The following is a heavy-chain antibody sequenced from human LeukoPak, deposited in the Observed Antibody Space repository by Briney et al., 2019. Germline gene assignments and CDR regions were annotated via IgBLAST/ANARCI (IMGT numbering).Heavy chain of an antibody. J-gene: IGHJ4*02. V-gene: IGHV3-21*01. D-gene: IGHD6-13*01. CDR1: GFSVSSNY. CDR3: ARGLNRFSSSWYRLAY. CDR2: ISSNSNNI. Sequence: GRSLRLSCAASGFSVSSNYMNWVRQAPGKGLEWVSSISSNSNNIHYVGSLKGRFTVSRDNAKNPLYLQMNSLRVEDTAVYYCARGLNRFSSSWYRLAYWGQGTLVTVSS.